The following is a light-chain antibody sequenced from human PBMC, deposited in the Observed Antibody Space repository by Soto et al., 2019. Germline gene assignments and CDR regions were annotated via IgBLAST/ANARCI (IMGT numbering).Light chain of an antibody. CDR1: QSLSTNS. J-gene: IGKJ5*01. CDR3: QQYGSSPIT. V-gene: IGKV3-20*01. CDR2: AAS. Sequence: EIVLTQSPGTLSLSPGERATLSCRASQSLSTNSLAWYQQKPGQTPRLLIYAASSRATGIPDRFSGSGSGTDFTLTISRLEPEDFAVYYCQQYGSSPITFGQGTRLEIK.